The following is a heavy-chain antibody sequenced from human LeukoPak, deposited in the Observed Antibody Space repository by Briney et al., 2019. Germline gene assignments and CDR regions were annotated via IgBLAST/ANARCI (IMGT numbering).Heavy chain of an antibody. CDR1: GGSISSYY. Sequence: SETLSLTCTVSGGSISSYYWSWIRQPPGKGLDWIGYIYYSGSTNYNPSLKSRVTISVDTPKNHFSLKLSSVPAADTAVYYCARADYDILTGYYENEYYFDYWGQGTLVTVSS. D-gene: IGHD3-9*01. J-gene: IGHJ4*02. CDR3: ARADYDILTGYYENEYYFDY. CDR2: IYYSGST. V-gene: IGHV4-59*13.